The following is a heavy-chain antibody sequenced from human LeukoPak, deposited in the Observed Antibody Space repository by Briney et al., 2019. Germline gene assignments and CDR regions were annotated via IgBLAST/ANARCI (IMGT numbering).Heavy chain of an antibody. Sequence: GGSLRLSCAASGFTVSSYAMNWVRQAPGKGLEWVLGISGGGGSTYYADSVKGRFTISRDNSKNTLYLQMNSLRAEDTAVYYCAKDGRGWRGYFQHWGQGTLVTVSS. D-gene: IGHD6-19*01. CDR1: GFTVSSYA. CDR2: ISGGGGST. CDR3: AKDGRGWRGYFQH. V-gene: IGHV3-23*01. J-gene: IGHJ1*01.